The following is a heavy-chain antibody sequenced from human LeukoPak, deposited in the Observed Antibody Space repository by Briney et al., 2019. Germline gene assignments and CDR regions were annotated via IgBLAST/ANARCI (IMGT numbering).Heavy chain of an antibody. CDR3: ARGDGYDY. CDR1: GGSISSYY. CDR2: IYTSGST. Sequence: SETLSLTCTVSGGSISSYYWSLIRQPAGKGLEWIRRIYTSGSTNYNPSLKSRVTMSVDTSKNQFSLKLSSVTAADTAVYYCARGDGYDYWGQGTLVTVSS. D-gene: IGHD5-24*01. J-gene: IGHJ4*02. V-gene: IGHV4-4*07.